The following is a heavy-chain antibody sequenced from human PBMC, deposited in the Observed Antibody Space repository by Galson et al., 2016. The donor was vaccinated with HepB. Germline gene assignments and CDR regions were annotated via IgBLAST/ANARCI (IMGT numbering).Heavy chain of an antibody. CDR2: INPNSGGT. Sequence: VKVSCKASGYTFTGYYMHWVRRAPGQGLEWMGRINPNSGGTNYAQKFQGRVTMTRDTSISTASMELSSLRSDDTAVYYCAREYYYGSGSDWGNWFDPWGQGTLVTVSS. CDR3: AREYYYGSGSDWGNWFDP. J-gene: IGHJ5*02. V-gene: IGHV1-2*06. CDR1: GYTFTGYY. D-gene: IGHD3-10*01.